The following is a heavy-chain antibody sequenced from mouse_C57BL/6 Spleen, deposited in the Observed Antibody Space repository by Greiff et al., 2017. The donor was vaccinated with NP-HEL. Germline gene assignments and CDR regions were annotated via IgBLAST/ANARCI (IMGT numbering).Heavy chain of an antibody. CDR2: INPGSGGT. V-gene: IGHV1-54*01. Sequence: QVQLQQSGAELVRPGTSVKVSCKASGYAFTNYLIEWVKQRPGQGLEWIGVINPGSGGTNYNEKFKGKATLTADKSSSTAYMQRSSLTSEDSAVYFCARGGVYYGSSYDYWGQGTTLTVSS. J-gene: IGHJ2*01. CDR3: ARGGVYYGSSYDY. CDR1: GYAFTNYL. D-gene: IGHD1-1*01.